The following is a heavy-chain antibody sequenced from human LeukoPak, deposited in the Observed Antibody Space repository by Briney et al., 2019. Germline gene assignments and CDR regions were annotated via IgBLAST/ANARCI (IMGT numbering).Heavy chain of an antibody. Sequence: SETLSLTCTVSGGSVNSGAHYWTWLRHHPWKGLEWIGYTYYSGNIYYNPTLKSRVTISVDTSKNQFTLTLYSVSAAYAAVYYCASFGAFDVWGQGTMVTVSS. CDR2: TYYSGNI. J-gene: IGHJ3*01. V-gene: IGHV4-31*03. CDR1: GGSVNSGAHY. CDR3: ASFGAFDV. D-gene: IGHD2/OR15-2a*01.